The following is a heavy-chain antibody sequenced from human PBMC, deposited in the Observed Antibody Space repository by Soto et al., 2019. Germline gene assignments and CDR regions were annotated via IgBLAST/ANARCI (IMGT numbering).Heavy chain of an antibody. CDR3: ARDLAAAEVGYYYDIDV. V-gene: IGHV3-66*01. D-gene: IGHD6-13*01. J-gene: IGHJ6*02. Sequence: EVQLVASGAGLVQPGGSLRLSCAASGFTVSSNYMSWVRQAPGKGLEWVSVIYSGGSTYYADSVKGRFTISRDNSKNTLYLPMNSLRAEDTAVYYCARDLAAAEVGYYYDIDVWGQGTTVTVS. CDR2: IYSGGST. CDR1: GFTVSSNY.